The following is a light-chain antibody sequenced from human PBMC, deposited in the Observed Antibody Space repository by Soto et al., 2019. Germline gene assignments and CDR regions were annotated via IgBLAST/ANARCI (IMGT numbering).Light chain of an antibody. J-gene: IGLJ2*01. CDR3: AAWDDSLNGPVV. Sequence: QPVLTQPPSASGTPGQRVTISCSGSTSNIGRNTVNWYQQLPGTAPKLLIYNNNERPSGVPDRFSGSKSGTSASLAISGLQSEDEADYYCAAWDDSLNGPVVIGGGTKVTVL. CDR1: TSNIGRNT. CDR2: NNN. V-gene: IGLV1-44*01.